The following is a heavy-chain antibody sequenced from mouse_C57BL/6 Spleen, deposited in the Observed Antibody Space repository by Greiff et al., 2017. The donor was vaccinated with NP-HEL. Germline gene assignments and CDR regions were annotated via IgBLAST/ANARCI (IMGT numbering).Heavy chain of an antibody. CDR3: AGLGPYFDV. V-gene: IGHV5-17*01. CDR2: ISSGSSTI. D-gene: IGHD4-1*01. Sequence: EVKLMESGGGLVKPGGSLKLSCAASGFTFSDYGMHWVRQAPEKGLEWVAYISSGSSTIYYADTVKGRFTISRDNAKNTLFLQMTSLRSEDTAMYYCAGLGPYFDVWGTGTTVTVSS. J-gene: IGHJ1*03. CDR1: GFTFSDYG.